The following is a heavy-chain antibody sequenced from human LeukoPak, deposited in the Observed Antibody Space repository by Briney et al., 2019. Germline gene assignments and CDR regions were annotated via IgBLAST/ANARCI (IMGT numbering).Heavy chain of an antibody. V-gene: IGHV1-18*01. CDR1: GYTFTSYG. Sequence: ASVKVSCKASGYTFTSYGISWVRQAPGQGLEWMGWLSPYNDNTKYAQKFQGRVTMTTDPFTSTVYMELRSLRSDDTAVYYCARVSDYVWGTHDYWGQGTLVTVSS. J-gene: IGHJ4*02. D-gene: IGHD3-16*01. CDR2: LSPYNDNT. CDR3: ARVSDYVWGTHDY.